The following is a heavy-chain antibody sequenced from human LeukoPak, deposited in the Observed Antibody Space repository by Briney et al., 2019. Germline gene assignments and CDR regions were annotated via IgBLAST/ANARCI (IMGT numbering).Heavy chain of an antibody. CDR3: ARKYPDHWFDP. J-gene: IGHJ5*02. V-gene: IGHV4-30-4*01. CDR1: GGSISSGNYY. D-gene: IGHD6-6*01. CDR2: IFYLENT. Sequence: PSETLSLTCTVSGGSISSGNYYWSWIRQPPGKGLEWIGYIFYLENTYYTPSLKRRVTISVHTSKNQFSLKLSSVTAADTAVYYCARKYPDHWFDPWGQGTLVTVSS.